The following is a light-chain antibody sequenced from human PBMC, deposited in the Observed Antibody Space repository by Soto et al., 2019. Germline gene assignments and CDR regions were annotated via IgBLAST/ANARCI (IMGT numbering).Light chain of an antibody. J-gene: IGLJ1*01. CDR3: CSYAGSITLYV. CDR1: SSDVGSYNL. CDR2: EGS. V-gene: IGLV2-23*01. Sequence: QCVLTQPASVSGSPGQSITISCTGTSSDVGSYNLVSWYQQHPGKAPKLMIYEGSKRPSGVSNRFSGSKSGNTASLTISGLQAEDEAEYYCCSYAGSITLYVFGTGTKLTVL.